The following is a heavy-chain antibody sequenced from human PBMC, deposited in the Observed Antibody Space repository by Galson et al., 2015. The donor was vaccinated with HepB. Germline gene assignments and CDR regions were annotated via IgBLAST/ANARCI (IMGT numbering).Heavy chain of an antibody. V-gene: IGHV3-48*02. J-gene: IGHJ4*02. CDR2: ISSSSSTI. D-gene: IGHD3-22*01. CDR1: GFTFSSYS. CDR3: ARTLKYYYDSSGYYPYYFDY. Sequence: SLRLSCAASGFTFSSYSMNWVRQAPGKGLEWVSYISSSSSTIYYADSVKGRFTISRDNAKNSLYLQMNSLRDEDTAVYYCARTLKYYYDSSGYYPYYFDYWGQGTLVTVSS.